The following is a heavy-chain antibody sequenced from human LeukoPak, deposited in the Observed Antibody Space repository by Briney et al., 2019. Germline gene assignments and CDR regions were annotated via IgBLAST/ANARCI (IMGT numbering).Heavy chain of an antibody. CDR2: ISYDGSNK. V-gene: IGHV3-30*18. D-gene: IGHD1-26*01. CDR3: AKIQSRSGSYATGDAFDI. CDR1: GFTFSSYG. Sequence: GGSLRLSCAASGFTFSSYGMHWVRQAPGKGLEWVAVISYDGSNKYYADSVKGRFTISRDNSKNTLYLQMNSLRAEDTAVYYCAKIQSRSGSYATGDAFDIWGQGTMVTVSS. J-gene: IGHJ3*02.